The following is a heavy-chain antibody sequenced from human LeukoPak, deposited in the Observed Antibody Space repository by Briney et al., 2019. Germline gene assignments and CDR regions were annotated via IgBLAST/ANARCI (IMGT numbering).Heavy chain of an antibody. Sequence: SETLSLTCTVSGGSISSSSYYWGWIRQPPGNGLEWIGSIYYSRSTYYNPSLKSRVTISVDTSKNQFSLKLSSVTAADTAVYYCACLRSYYDILTGPYFDYWGQGTLVTVSS. V-gene: IGHV4-39*07. CDR3: ACLRSYYDILTGPYFDY. CDR1: GGSISSSSYY. J-gene: IGHJ4*02. CDR2: IYYSRST. D-gene: IGHD3-9*01.